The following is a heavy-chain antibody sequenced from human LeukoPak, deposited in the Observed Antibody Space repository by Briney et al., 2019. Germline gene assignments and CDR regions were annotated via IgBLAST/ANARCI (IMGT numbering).Heavy chain of an antibody. CDR1: GGSISSGGYY. CDR3: ARNVWGSYRIDY. CDR2: TSYSGST. Sequence: SETLSLTCSVSGGSISSGGYYWSWIRQPPGKGLEWIGYTSYSGSTNYNPSLKSRVTISVDTSKNQFSLKLSSVTAVDTAVYYCARNVWGSYRIDYWGQGTLVTVTS. V-gene: IGHV4-61*08. J-gene: IGHJ4*02. D-gene: IGHD3-16*02.